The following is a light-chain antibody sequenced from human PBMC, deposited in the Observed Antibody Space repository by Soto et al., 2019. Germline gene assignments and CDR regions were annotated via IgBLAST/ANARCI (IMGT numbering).Light chain of an antibody. Sequence: IVMTQSPATLSVSPGERATLSCRASQSVSSNLAWYQQKPGQAPMLLIYGASTRATGIPARFGGSGSGTEFTLTISSLQSEDFSVYYCQQYNNWPRTFGQGTKVDIK. CDR3: QQYNNWPRT. CDR2: GAS. J-gene: IGKJ1*01. V-gene: IGKV3-15*01. CDR1: QSVSSN.